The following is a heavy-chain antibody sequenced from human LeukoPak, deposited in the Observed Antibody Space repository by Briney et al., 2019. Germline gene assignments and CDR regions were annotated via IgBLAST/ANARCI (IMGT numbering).Heavy chain of an antibody. CDR2: INHSGST. CDR3: ARGRSGYDFDY. V-gene: IGHV4-34*01. D-gene: IGHD5-12*01. J-gene: IGHJ4*02. CDR1: GGSFSGYY. Sequence: SETLSLTCAVYGGSFSGYYWSWIRQPPGKGLEWIGEINHSGSTNYNPSLKSRVTISVDTSKNQFSLKLSSVTAADTAVYYCARGRSGYDFDYWGQGTLVAVSS.